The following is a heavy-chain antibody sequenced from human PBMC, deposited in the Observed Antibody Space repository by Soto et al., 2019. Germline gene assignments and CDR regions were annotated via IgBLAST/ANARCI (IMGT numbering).Heavy chain of an antibody. CDR1: GFPFSTYW. CDR2: INPDGNVG. V-gene: IGHV3-7*03. D-gene: IGHD4-4*01. J-gene: IGHJ4*02. CDR3: AGWGGHDYNY. Sequence: EVQLLGSGGGLVQPGGSLRLSCVGSGFPFSTYWMNWVHQAPGKGLEWVANINPDGNVGTYVDSVRGRFTTSRDNAKNSLSLQMNSLRADDTAVYFCAGWGGHDYNYWGQGIMVTVSS.